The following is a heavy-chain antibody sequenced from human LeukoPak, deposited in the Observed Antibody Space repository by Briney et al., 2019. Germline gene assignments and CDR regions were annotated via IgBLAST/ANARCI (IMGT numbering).Heavy chain of an antibody. J-gene: IGHJ4*02. V-gene: IGHV3-23*01. Sequence: PGGSLRLSCGASGFTFSSYAMSWVRQAPGKGLEWVSDIIGSGGSTYYADSVKGRFTISRDNSKNTLYLQMNSLRAEDTAVYYCARDLHGVYSYGAFDYWGQGTLVTVSS. CDR2: IIGSGGST. CDR1: GFTFSSYA. D-gene: IGHD5-18*01. CDR3: ARDLHGVYSYGAFDY.